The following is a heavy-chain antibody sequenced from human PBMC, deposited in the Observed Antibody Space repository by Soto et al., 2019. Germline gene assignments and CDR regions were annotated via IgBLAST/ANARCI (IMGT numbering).Heavy chain of an antibody. CDR2: IIPILGTP. CDR3: ARERSRYDRSGYYRPDY. D-gene: IGHD3-22*01. J-gene: IGHJ4*02. CDR1: GDTFGSYA. V-gene: IGHV1-69*10. Sequence: ASVKVSCKASGDTFGSYAISWVRQAPGQGLEWMGGIIPILGTPNYAQKFQGRVTITADKSTSTAYMELSSLRSEDTAVYYCARERSRYDRSGYYRPDYWGQGTLVTVSS.